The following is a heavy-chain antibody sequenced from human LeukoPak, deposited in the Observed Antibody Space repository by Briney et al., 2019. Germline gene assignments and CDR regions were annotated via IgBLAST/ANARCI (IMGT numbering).Heavy chain of an antibody. J-gene: IGHJ4*02. Sequence: GGSLRLSCAASGFTFSSHAMSWVRQAPWKGLEWVSAISGSGGSTYYADSVKGRFTISRDNSKNTLYLQMNSLRAEDTAVYYCASPMVRGVMERDYWGQGTLVTVSS. CDR3: ASPMVRGVMERDY. V-gene: IGHV3-23*01. CDR1: GFTFSSHA. D-gene: IGHD3-10*01. CDR2: ISGSGGST.